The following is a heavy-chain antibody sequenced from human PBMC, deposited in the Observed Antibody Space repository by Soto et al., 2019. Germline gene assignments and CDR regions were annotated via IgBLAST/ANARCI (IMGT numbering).Heavy chain of an antibody. V-gene: IGHV3-NL1*01. J-gene: IGHJ5*02. Sequence: QVHLVESGGGVVQPGTSLRLSCAASGFTFNTYPMHWVRQVPGKGLEWVSGLYGSGRGIHYADSVKGRFTISRDNSAYVVYLHMNDLRIEDTAVYYCAKDAIAGDGVWLAHAWGRGTAVTVSS. CDR2: LYGSGRGI. D-gene: IGHD4-17*01. CDR1: GFTFNTYP. CDR3: AKDAIAGDGVWLAHA.